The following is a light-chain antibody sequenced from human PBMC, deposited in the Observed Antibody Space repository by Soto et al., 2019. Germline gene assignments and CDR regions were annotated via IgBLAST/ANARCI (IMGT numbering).Light chain of an antibody. J-gene: IGKJ3*01. Sequence: DIQMTQSPSTLSASVGDRVTITCRASQSISSWLAWYQQKPGKAPKLLIYDASSLESGVPSRFSGSGFGTEFSLTISSLQPDDFATYYCQQYNSYSPRTFGPGTKVDIK. CDR2: DAS. V-gene: IGKV1-5*01. CDR1: QSISSW. CDR3: QQYNSYSPRT.